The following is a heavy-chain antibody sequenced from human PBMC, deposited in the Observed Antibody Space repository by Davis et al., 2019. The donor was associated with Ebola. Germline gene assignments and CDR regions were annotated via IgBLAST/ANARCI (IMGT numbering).Heavy chain of an antibody. CDR1: GGSFSSYY. CDR3: ARHSEGYCSGGSCLRPTYFDY. CDR2: IYYSGST. Sequence: SETLSLTCAVYGGSFSSYYWGWIRQPPGKGMEWIGSIYYSGSTYYNPSLKSRVTISVEKSKNQLSLKLSSVTAADTAVYYCARHSEGYCSGGSCLRPTYFDYWGQGTLVTVSS. V-gene: IGHV4-39*01. J-gene: IGHJ4*02. D-gene: IGHD2-15*01.